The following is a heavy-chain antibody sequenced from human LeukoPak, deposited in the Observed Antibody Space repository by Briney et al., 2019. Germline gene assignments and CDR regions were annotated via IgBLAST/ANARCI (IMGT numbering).Heavy chain of an antibody. J-gene: IGHJ4*02. CDR1: GFTFDDYA. CDR2: ISWNSGSI. CDR3: AKDISYDILTGYPDY. Sequence: GGSLRPSCAASGFTFDDYAMHWVRQAPGKGLEWVSGISWNSGSIGYADSVKGRFTISRDNAKNSPYLQMNSLRAEDTALYYCAKDISYDILTGYPDYWGQGTLVTVSS. D-gene: IGHD3-9*01. V-gene: IGHV3-9*01.